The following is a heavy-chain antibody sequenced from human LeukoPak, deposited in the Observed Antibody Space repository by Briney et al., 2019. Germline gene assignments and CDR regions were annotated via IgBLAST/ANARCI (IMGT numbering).Heavy chain of an antibody. CDR2: IDSTGRYI. J-gene: IGHJ4*02. CDR3: ARDTSGSYSITYFDS. CDR1: GFTFSSDS. V-gene: IGHV3-21*01. Sequence: GGSLRLSCVASGFTFSSDSMNWVRQAPGKGIEWVSYIDSTGRYIYHADSVKGRFTISRDNAKNSLYLQMNSLRVEDTAVYYCARDTSGSYSITYFDSWGQGTLVTVSS. D-gene: IGHD3-10*01.